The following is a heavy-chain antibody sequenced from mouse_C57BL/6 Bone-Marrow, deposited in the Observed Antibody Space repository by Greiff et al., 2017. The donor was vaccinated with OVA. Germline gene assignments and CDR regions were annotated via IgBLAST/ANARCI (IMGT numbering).Heavy chain of an antibody. CDR2: ISSGSSTI. J-gene: IGHJ2*01. V-gene: IGHV5-17*01. Sequence: DVQLVESGGGLVKPGGSLKLSCAASGFTFSDYGMHWVRQAPEKGMEWVAYISSGSSTIYYADTVKGRFTISRDNAKNTLFLQMTSLRSEDTAMYYCARCAMIRSWYFDYWGQGTTLTVSS. CDR3: ARCAMIRSWYFDY. D-gene: IGHD2-4*01. CDR1: GFTFSDYG.